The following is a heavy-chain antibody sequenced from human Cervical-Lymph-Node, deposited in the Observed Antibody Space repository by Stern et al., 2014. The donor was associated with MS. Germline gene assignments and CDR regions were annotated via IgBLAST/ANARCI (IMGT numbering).Heavy chain of an antibody. CDR3: ARGGRGVGLEY. D-gene: IGHD3-10*01. Sequence: VQLVESGGGVVQPGRSLSLSCVASGFTFSTYAMHWVRQAPGKGLEWVAFVLYDGTQRNSTDSVKARFTISRDNSKNTLYLHMNSLRDEDTAVYFCARGGRGVGLEYWGQGALVTVSS. J-gene: IGHJ4*02. CDR2: VLYDGTQR. V-gene: IGHV3-30-3*01. CDR1: GFTFSTYA.